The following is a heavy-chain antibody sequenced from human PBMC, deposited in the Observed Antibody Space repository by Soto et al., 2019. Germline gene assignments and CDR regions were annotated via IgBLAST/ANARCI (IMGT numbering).Heavy chain of an antibody. CDR3: ARRGRHMVRGVISPYYYYYGMDV. J-gene: IGHJ6*02. Sequence: GGSLRLSCAASGFTFSSYGMHWVRQAPGKGLEWVAVIWYDGSNKYYADSVKGRFTISRDNSKNTLYLQMNSLRAEDTAVYYCARRGRHMVRGVISPYYYYYGMDVWGQGTTVTVSS. CDR1: GFTFSSYG. CDR2: IWYDGSNK. D-gene: IGHD3-10*01. V-gene: IGHV3-33*01.